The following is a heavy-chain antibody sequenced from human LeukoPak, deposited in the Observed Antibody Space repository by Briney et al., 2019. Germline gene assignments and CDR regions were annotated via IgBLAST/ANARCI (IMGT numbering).Heavy chain of an antibody. V-gene: IGHV1-18*01. CDR3: ARDHYDILTGYRVDY. Sequence: EASVKVSRKASGYTFTSYGISWVRQAPGQGLEWLGWISAYNGNTNYAQKLQGRVTMTTDTSTSTAYMELRSLRSDDTAVYYCARDHYDILTGYRVDYWGQGTLVTVSP. J-gene: IGHJ4*02. D-gene: IGHD3-9*01. CDR1: GYTFTSYG. CDR2: ISAYNGNT.